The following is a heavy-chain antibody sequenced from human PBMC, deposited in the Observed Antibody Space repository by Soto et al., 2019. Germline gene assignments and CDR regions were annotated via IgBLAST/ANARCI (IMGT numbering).Heavy chain of an antibody. Sequence: SHTLSLTCAISGDSVSSKSAAWNLIRQSPSRGLEWLGRTYYRSKWNNNYAVSVKSRITINPDTSKNQFSLQVNSVTPEDTAVYFCARGHAGTMDVWGQGTTVTVSS. D-gene: IGHD1-1*01. J-gene: IGHJ6*02. V-gene: IGHV6-1*01. CDR1: GDSVSSKSAA. CDR3: ARGHAGTMDV. CDR2: TYYRSKWNN.